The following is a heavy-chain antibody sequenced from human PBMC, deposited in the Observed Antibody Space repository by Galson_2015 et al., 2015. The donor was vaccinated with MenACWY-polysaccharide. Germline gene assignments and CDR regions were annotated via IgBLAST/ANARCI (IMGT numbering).Heavy chain of an antibody. V-gene: IGHV1-8*01. D-gene: IGHD2-21*01. CDR3: ARIIARKYTFADS. J-gene: IGHJ4*02. CDR2: MNLNSGNT. CDR1: GYKFTSYD. Sequence: SVKVSCKASGYKFTSYDINWVRQATGQGLEWMGWMNLNSGNTGYAQKFQGRVTMTSNSAMTTAYMELSSLRSEDTAVYFCARIIARKYTFADSWGQGTLVTVSS.